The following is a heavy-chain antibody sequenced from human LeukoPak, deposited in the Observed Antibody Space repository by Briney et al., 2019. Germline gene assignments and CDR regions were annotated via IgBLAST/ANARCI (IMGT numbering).Heavy chain of an antibody. CDR2: ISGDGGST. CDR1: GFTFGIYA. CDR3: ARSPSQAIDYFYHMDV. J-gene: IGHJ6*03. V-gene: IGHV3-23*01. Sequence: PGGSLRLSCTASGFTFGIYAMSWVRQAPGKGLEWVSAISGDGGSTYYADSVKGRFTISRDNSKNTLRLQMNSLRVEDTAVYYCARSPSQAIDYFYHMDVWGRGTTVTVSS.